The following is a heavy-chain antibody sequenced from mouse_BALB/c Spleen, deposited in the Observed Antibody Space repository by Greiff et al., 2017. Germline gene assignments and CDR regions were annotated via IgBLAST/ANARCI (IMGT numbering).Heavy chain of an antibody. J-gene: IGHJ2*01. CDR1: GFTFSDAW. V-gene: IGHV6-6*01. CDR2: IRSKANNHAT. D-gene: IGHD1-1*01. CDR3: TSSSSFDY. Sequence: EVQLVESGGGLVQPGGSMKLSCAASGFTFSDAWMDWVRQSPGKGLEWVAEIRSKANNHATYYAESVKGRFTISRDDSKSSVYLQMNSLIAADTGMYYCTSSSSFDYWGQGTTLTVSS.